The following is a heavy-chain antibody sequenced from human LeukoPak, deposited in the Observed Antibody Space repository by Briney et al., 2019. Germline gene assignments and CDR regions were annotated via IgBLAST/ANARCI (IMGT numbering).Heavy chain of an antibody. Sequence: PGGSLRLSCAASGFTFYDYAMHWVRQDPGKGLEWVSLISGDGGSTYYADSVKGRFTISRDNSKNSLYLQMNSLRTEDTALYYCAKDGTVGASFDYWGQGTLVTVSS. D-gene: IGHD1-26*01. V-gene: IGHV3-43*02. CDR2: ISGDGGST. CDR3: AKDGTVGASFDY. CDR1: GFTFYDYA. J-gene: IGHJ4*02.